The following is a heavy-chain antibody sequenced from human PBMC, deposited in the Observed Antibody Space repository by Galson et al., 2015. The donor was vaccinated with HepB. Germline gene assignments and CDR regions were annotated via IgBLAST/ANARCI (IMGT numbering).Heavy chain of an antibody. J-gene: IGHJ6*02. CDR2: IIPIFGTA. CDR1: GGTFSSYA. CDR3: ARDFVRIAVAGVYGMDV. Sequence: QSGAEVKKPGESLRISCKASGGTFSSYAISWVRQAPGQGLEWMGGIIPIFGTANYAQKFQGRVTITADESTSTAYMELSSLRSEDTAVYYCARDFVRIAVAGVYGMDVWGQGTTVTVS. D-gene: IGHD6-19*01. V-gene: IGHV1-69*01.